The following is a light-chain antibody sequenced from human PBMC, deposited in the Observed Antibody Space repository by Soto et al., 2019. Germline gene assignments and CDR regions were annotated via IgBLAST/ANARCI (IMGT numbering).Light chain of an antibody. J-gene: IGKJ1*01. Sequence: EIVMTQSPATLSLSPGERATLSCRASRSLNTDLAWYQQKPGQPPRLLIYGASTRDTDFPARFCGSGSGTEFTLTISSLQSEDSAVYYCQQYTNWPRTFGQGTKVEIK. CDR1: RSLNTD. CDR3: QQYTNWPRT. CDR2: GAS. V-gene: IGKV3-15*01.